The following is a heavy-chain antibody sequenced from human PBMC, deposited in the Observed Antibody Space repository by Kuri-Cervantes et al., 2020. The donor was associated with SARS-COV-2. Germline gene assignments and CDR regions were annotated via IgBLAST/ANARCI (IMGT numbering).Heavy chain of an antibody. CDR1: GFTFSSYN. CDR2: ISFYRHDA. D-gene: IGHD6-6*01. CDR3: ARESSSSLNYYYGMDI. Sequence: GESLKISCAASGFTFSSYNMHWVRQPPGKGLEWVAIISFYRHDAHYADSVKGRFTISRDSSKNTLYLQMDSLTTEDTAVYYCARESSSSLNYYYGMDIWGQGTSVTVSS. V-gene: IGHV3-30*04. J-gene: IGHJ6*02.